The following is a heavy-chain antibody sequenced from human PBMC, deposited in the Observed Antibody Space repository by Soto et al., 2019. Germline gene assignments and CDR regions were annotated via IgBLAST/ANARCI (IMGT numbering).Heavy chain of an antibody. Sequence: GESLKISCKGSGYSFTSYWISWVRQMPGKGLEWMGRIDSSDSYTNYSPSFQGHVTILVDKSNTTAYLQWSSLKTSDTAIYYCVRQEGYSSGWYGFPSIWGQGTLVTVSS. J-gene: IGHJ4*03. CDR3: VRQEGYSSGWYGFPSI. CDR2: IDSSDSYT. D-gene: IGHD6-19*01. V-gene: IGHV5-10-1*01. CDR1: GYSFTSYW.